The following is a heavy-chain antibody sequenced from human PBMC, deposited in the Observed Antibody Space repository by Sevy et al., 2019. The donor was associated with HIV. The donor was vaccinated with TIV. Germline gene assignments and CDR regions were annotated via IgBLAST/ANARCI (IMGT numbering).Heavy chain of an antibody. Sequence: GGSLRLSCTASGFTFGDYAMSWFRQAPGKGLEWVGFIRSKAYGGTTEYAASVKGRFTISRDDSKSIAYLQMNSLKTEDTAVYYCTRVPMVRGVIKNWFDPWGQGTLVTVSS. CDR1: GFTFGDYA. J-gene: IGHJ5*02. D-gene: IGHD3-10*01. CDR2: IRSKAYGGTT. CDR3: TRVPMVRGVIKNWFDP. V-gene: IGHV3-49*03.